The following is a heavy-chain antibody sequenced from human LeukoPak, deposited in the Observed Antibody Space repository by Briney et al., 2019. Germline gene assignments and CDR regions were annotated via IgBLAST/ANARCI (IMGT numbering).Heavy chain of an antibody. Sequence: GGSLRLSCAASGFTFSSYGMHWVRQAPGKGLEWVAFIRYDGSNEYYADSVKGRFTISRDNSKNTLYLQMTSLRAEDTSVYYCAKGGLGHWGAFDIWGQGTMVTVSS. CDR1: GFTFSSYG. CDR3: AKGGLGHWGAFDI. D-gene: IGHD3-16*01. J-gene: IGHJ3*02. V-gene: IGHV3-30*02. CDR2: IRYDGSNE.